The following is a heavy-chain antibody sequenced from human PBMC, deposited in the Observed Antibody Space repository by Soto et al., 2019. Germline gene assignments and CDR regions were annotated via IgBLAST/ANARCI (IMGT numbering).Heavy chain of an antibody. CDR3: AKFYYDSSGYYDYDYGMDV. CDR1: GVTFSSYA. V-gene: IGHV3-23*01. CDR2: ISGSGGST. D-gene: IGHD3-22*01. J-gene: IGHJ6*04. Sequence: EVQLLESGGGLVQPGGSLSLSWAASGVTFSSYAMSWVRQAPGKGLEWVSAISGSGGSTYYADSVKGRFTISRDNSKKTLCLRKDLLRAEDTAVYYCAKFYYDSSGYYDYDYGMDVCGKGTTVTVSS.